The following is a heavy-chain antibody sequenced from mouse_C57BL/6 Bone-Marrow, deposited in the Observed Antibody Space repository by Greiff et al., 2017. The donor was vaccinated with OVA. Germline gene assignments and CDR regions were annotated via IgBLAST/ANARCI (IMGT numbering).Heavy chain of an antibody. CDR1: GFTFSDYY. Sequence: EVKLMESGGGLVQPGGSLKLSCAASGFTFSDYYMYWVRQTPEKRLEWVAYISNGGGSTYYPDTVKGRFTISRDNAKNTLYLQMSRLKSEDTAMYYCARSYDYDADWYFDVWGTGTTVTVSS. V-gene: IGHV5-12*01. J-gene: IGHJ1*03. D-gene: IGHD2-4*01. CDR2: ISNGGGST. CDR3: ARSYDYDADWYFDV.